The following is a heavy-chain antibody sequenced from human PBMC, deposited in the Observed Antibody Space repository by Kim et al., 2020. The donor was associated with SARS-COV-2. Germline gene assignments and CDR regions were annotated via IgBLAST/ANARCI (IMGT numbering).Heavy chain of an antibody. CDR1: GYTLTSYG. V-gene: IGHV1-18*01. CDR2: ISAYNGNT. J-gene: IGHJ4*02. CDR3: ARDIVLMVYAIQPEYYFDY. D-gene: IGHD2-8*01. Sequence: ASVKVSCKASGYTLTSYGISWVRQAPGQGLEWMGWISAYNGNTNYAQKLQGRVTMTTDTSTSTAYMELRSLRSDDTAVYYCARDIVLMVYAIQPEYYFDYWGQGTLVTVSS.